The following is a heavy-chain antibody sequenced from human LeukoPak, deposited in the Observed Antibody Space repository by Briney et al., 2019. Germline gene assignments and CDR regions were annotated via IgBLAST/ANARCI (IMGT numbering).Heavy chain of an antibody. J-gene: IGHJ4*02. CDR1: GFTFSSYA. V-gene: IGHV3-33*08. CDR3: ARAYDSSGYYPYYFDY. D-gene: IGHD3-22*01. CDR2: IWYDGSNK. Sequence: GGSLRLSCAASGFTFSSYAMHWVRQAPGKGLEWVAVIWYDGSNKYYADSVKGRFTISRDNSKNTLYLQMNSLRAEDTAVYYCARAYDSSGYYPYYFDYWGQGTLVTVSS.